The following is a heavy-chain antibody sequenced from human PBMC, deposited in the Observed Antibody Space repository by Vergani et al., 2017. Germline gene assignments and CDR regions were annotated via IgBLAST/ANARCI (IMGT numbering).Heavy chain of an antibody. CDR3: VRDQVTMLRGSGALDI. CDR2: IRSKAYGQAT. CDR1: GFTFGYYA. J-gene: IGHJ3*02. D-gene: IGHD3-10*01. Sequence: EVQLVESGGDLVQPGRSLRLSCTASGFTFGYYAMDWFRQAPGQGLEWVGCIRSKAYGQATIYAASVKGRFTISRDDSKSIAYLQMNNLQTEDTAMYYCVRDQVTMLRGSGALDIWGQGTMVTVSS. V-gene: IGHV3-49*03.